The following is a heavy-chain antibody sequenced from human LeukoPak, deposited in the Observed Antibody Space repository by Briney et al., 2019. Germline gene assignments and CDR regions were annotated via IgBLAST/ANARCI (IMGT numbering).Heavy chain of an antibody. D-gene: IGHD6-13*01. CDR2: ISSSSSYI. Sequence: GGSLRLSCAASGFTFSSYSMNWVRQAPGKGLEWVSSISSSSSYIYYADSVKGRFTISRDNAKNSLYLQMNSLRAEDTAVYYCARDQIAAAGTSYYGMDVWGQGTTVTVSS. CDR1: GFTFSSYS. J-gene: IGHJ6*02. V-gene: IGHV3-21*01. CDR3: ARDQIAAAGTSYYGMDV.